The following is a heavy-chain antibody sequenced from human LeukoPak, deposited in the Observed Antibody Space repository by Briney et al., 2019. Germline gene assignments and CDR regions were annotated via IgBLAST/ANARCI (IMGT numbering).Heavy chain of an antibody. CDR2: ISSSSSTI. Sequence: GGSLRLSCAAPGFTFSSYSMNWVRQAPGKGLEWVSYISSSSSTIYYADSVKGRFTISRDNSKNTLYLQMNSLRAEDTAVYYCAKDRGSSWYRYYYYYMDVWGKGTTVTVSS. J-gene: IGHJ6*03. CDR3: AKDRGSSWYRYYYYYMDV. CDR1: GFTFSSYS. D-gene: IGHD6-13*01. V-gene: IGHV3-48*01.